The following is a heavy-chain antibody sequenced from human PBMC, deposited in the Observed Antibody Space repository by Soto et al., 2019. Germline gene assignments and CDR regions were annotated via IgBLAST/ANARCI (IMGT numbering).Heavy chain of an antibody. J-gene: IGHJ6*02. CDR2: IYYSGST. CDR3: ARQQLLRDYYYYGMDV. Sequence: LSLTCTVSGGSISSYYWSWIRQPPGKGLEWIGYIYYSGSTNYNPSLKSRVTISVDTSKNQFSLKLSSVTAADTAVYYCARQQLLRDYYYYGMDVWGQGTTVTVSS. D-gene: IGHD6-13*01. CDR1: GGSISSYY. V-gene: IGHV4-59*13.